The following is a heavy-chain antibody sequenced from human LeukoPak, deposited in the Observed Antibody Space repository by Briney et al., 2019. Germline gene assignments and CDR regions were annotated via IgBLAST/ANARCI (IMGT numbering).Heavy chain of an antibody. J-gene: IGHJ5*02. D-gene: IGHD4-17*01. CDR1: GGSISSGSYY. CDR2: IYTSGST. CDR3: AMTTVTTLDWFDP. V-gene: IGHV4-61*02. Sequence: SETLSLTCTVSGGSISSGSYYWSWIRQPAGKGLEWIGRIYTSGSTNYNPSLKSRVTISVDTSKNQFSLKLSSVTAADTAVYYCAMTTVTTLDWFDPWGQGTLVTVSS.